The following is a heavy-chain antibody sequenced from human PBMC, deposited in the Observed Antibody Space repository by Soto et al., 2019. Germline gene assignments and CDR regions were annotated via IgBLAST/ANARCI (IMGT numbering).Heavy chain of an antibody. Sequence: GGSLRLSCXASGFAFSSYAMSWVRQAPGKGLEWVSAISGSSEKTYYADSVKGRFTVSRDSSHNTLYLQMNSLRADDSAIYYCAKDPSYYDFWSGPGGWFDPWGQGTLVTVSS. CDR2: ISGSSEKT. J-gene: IGHJ5*02. V-gene: IGHV3-23*01. D-gene: IGHD3-3*01. CDR1: GFAFSSYA. CDR3: AKDPSYYDFWSGPGGWFDP.